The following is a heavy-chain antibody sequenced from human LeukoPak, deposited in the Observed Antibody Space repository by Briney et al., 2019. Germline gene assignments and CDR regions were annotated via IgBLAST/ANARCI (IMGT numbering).Heavy chain of an antibody. CDR1: GFTFSSYG. D-gene: IGHD4-17*01. J-gene: IGHJ6*02. CDR3: ARDLRGVTIYYYYGMDV. CDR2: IWYDGSNK. V-gene: IGHV3-33*01. Sequence: GGSLRLSCAASGFTFSSYGMHWVRQAPGKGLEWVAAIWYDGSNKYYADSVKGRFTISRDNSKNTLYLQMNSLRAEDTAVYYCARDLRGVTIYYYYGMDVWGQGTTVTVSS.